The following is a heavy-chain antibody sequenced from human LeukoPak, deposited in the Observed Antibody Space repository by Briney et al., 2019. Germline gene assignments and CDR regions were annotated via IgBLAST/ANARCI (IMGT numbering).Heavy chain of an antibody. Sequence: SETLSLTCTVSGGSLSSSSYYWGWIRQPPGKGLEWIGSIYYSGSTYYNPSLKSRVTISVDTSKNQFSLKLSSVTAADTAVYYCARGSIYSSSSGIDYWGQGTLVTVSS. CDR1: GGSLSSSSYY. CDR3: ARGSIYSSSSGIDY. J-gene: IGHJ4*02. V-gene: IGHV4-39*07. CDR2: IYYSGST. D-gene: IGHD6-6*01.